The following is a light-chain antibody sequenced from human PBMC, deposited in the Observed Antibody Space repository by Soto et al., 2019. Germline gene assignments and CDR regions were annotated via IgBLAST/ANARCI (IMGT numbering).Light chain of an antibody. CDR1: QSVSSSY. CDR2: GAS. CDR3: QQYGSSVLT. V-gene: IGKV3-20*01. J-gene: IGKJ4*01. Sequence: EIVLTQSPGTLSLFPGERATLCFRASQSVSSSYLAWYQQKPGQAPRLLIYGASSRATGIPDRFSGSGSGTDFTLTISRLEPEDFAVYYCQQYGSSVLTFGGGTKVDIK.